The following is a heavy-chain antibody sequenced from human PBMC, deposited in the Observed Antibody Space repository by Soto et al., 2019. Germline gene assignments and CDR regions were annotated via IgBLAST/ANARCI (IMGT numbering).Heavy chain of an antibody. D-gene: IGHD5-12*01. CDR3: AGEEGYDFALFF. CDR2: INPSGGST. J-gene: IGHJ4*02. Sequence: ASVKVSCKASGYTFTRYYIHWVRQSPGQGLEWMGIINPSGGSTSYAQEFQGRVTMTRDKSTSTVYMEVSSLRSEDTAVYYCAGEEGYDFALFFWGRGTLVTVSS. CDR1: GYTFTRYY. V-gene: IGHV1-46*03.